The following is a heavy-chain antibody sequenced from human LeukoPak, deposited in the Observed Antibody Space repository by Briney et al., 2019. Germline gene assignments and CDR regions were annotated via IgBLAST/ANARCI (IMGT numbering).Heavy chain of an antibody. Sequence: ASVKVSCKASGYTFTSYGISGVRQAPGQGLEWMGWISGYNGNTNYAQKLQGRVTMTTDTSTSTVYMELRSLRSDDTAVYYCAREEVRRAVAGYFDNWGQGTLVTVSS. J-gene: IGHJ4*02. CDR3: AREEVRRAVAGYFDN. V-gene: IGHV1-18*01. CDR2: ISGYNGNT. D-gene: IGHD6-19*01. CDR1: GYTFTSYG.